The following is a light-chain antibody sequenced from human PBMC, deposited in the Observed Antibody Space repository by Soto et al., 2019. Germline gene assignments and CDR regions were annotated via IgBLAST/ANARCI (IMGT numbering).Light chain of an antibody. V-gene: IGLV1-47*01. J-gene: IGLJ2*01. CDR3: AAWDDSLSGGGVV. Sequence: QSVLTQPHSASGTPGQRVTISRSGSSSNIGSNYVYWYQQLPGTAPKLLIYRNNQRPSGVPDRFSGSKSGTSASLAIRGLRSEDEAHYYCAAWDDSLSGGGVVFGGGTKVTVL. CDR1: SSNIGSNY. CDR2: RNN.